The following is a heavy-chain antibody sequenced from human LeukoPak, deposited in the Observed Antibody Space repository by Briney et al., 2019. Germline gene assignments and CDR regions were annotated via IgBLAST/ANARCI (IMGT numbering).Heavy chain of an antibody. V-gene: IGHV3-48*03. D-gene: IGHD5-18*01. CDR1: GFTLSSYE. CDR2: ISSSGSTI. CDR3: AGSGYSYGYDGMDV. Sequence: GGSLRLSCAASGFTLSSYEMNWVRQAPGKGLEWVSYISSSGSTIYYADSVKGRLTISRDNAKNSLYLQMNSLRAEDTAVYYCAGSGYSYGYDGMDVWGQGTTVTVSS. J-gene: IGHJ6*02.